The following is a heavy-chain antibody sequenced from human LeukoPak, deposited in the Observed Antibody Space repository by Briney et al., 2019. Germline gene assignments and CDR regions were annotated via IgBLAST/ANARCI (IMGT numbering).Heavy chain of an antibody. CDR2: MNPNSGNT. Sequence: ASVKVSCKASGYTFTSYDINWVRQATGQGLEWMGWMNPNSGNTGYAQKFQGRVTMTRNTSISTAYMELSSLRSEDTAVYYCAKDEGDGDQKWYSRYYFDYWGQGTLVTVSS. CDR1: GYTFTSYD. CDR3: AKDEGDGDQKWYSRYYFDY. V-gene: IGHV1-8*01. J-gene: IGHJ4*02. D-gene: IGHD4-17*01.